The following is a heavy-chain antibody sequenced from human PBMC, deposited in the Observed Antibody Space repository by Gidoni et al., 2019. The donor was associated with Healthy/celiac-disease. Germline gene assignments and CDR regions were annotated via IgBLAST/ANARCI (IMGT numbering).Heavy chain of an antibody. Sequence: QVQLQESGPGLVKPSETLSLTCTVSGGSVRSGSYYWSWIRQPPGKGLEWIGYIYYSGSTNYNPSLKSRVTISVDTSKNQFSLKLSSVTAADTAVYYCARVNYDSSAPHPKFNFDYWGQGTLVTVSS. J-gene: IGHJ4*02. CDR3: ARVNYDSSAPHPKFNFDY. CDR1: GGSVRSGSYY. CDR2: IYYSGST. V-gene: IGHV4-61*01. D-gene: IGHD3-22*01.